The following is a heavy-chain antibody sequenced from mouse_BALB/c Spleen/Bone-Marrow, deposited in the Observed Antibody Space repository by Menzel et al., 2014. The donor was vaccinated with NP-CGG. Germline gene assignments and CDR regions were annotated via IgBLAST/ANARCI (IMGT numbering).Heavy chain of an antibody. CDR3: ARLAVWGAMDY. CDR1: GFDFSRYW. J-gene: IGHJ4*01. CDR2: INPGSSTI. V-gene: IGHV4-2*02. Sequence: VQLKESGGGLVQPGGSLNLSCAASGFDFSRYWMSWARQAPGKGQEWIGEINPGSSTINYTPSLKDKFIISRDNAKNMLYLQMSKVRSEDTALYYCARLAVWGAMDYWGQGTSVTVSS. D-gene: IGHD2-10*02.